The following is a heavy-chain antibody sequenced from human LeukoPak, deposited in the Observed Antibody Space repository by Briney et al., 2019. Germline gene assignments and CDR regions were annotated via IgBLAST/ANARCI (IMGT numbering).Heavy chain of an antibody. CDR1: GGSFSGYY. CDR3: ARRRRIVGATPGAFDI. Sequence: PSETLSLTCAVYGGSFSGYYWSWIRQPPGKGLEWIGEINHSGSTNYNPSRKSRVTISVDTSKNQFSLKLSSVTAADTAVYYCARRRRIVGATPGAFDIWGRGTMATVSS. V-gene: IGHV4-34*01. CDR2: INHSGST. J-gene: IGHJ3*02. D-gene: IGHD1-26*01.